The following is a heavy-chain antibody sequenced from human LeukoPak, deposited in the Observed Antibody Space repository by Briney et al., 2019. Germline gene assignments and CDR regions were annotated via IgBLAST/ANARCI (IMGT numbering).Heavy chain of an antibody. CDR3: ARAGSYLVGLDY. J-gene: IGHJ4*02. Sequence: ASVKVSCKASGYTFTCSYIHWVRHAPGQGLEWMGWINPKSDGTNYAQKFQGRVTMTRDTSISTAYMELSRLRADDTAVYYCARAGSYLVGLDYWGQGTLVTVSS. CDR2: INPKSDGT. D-gene: IGHD1-26*01. CDR1: GYTFTCSY. V-gene: IGHV1-2*02.